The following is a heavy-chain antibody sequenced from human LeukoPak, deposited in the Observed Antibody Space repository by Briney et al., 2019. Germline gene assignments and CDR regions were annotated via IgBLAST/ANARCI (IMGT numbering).Heavy chain of an antibody. J-gene: IGHJ4*02. V-gene: IGHV3-30-3*01. CDR3: ARDRIVVVPAAPSY. D-gene: IGHD2-2*01. CDR1: GFTFSSYA. Sequence: PGGSLRLSCAASGFTFSSYAMHWVRQAPGKGLEWVAVISYDGSNKYYADSVKGRFTISRDNSKNTLYLQMNSLRAEDTAVYYCARDRIVVVPAAPSYWGQGTLVTVSS. CDR2: ISYDGSNK.